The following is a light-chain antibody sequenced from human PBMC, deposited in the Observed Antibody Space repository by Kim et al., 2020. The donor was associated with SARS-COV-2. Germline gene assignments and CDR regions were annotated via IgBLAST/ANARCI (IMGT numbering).Light chain of an antibody. CDR3: QAWDTGSTLVV. CDR2: FDS. Sequence: SYELTQPPSVSVAPGETASITCGGNNIVTKSVLWYQQKPGQAPVLVIYFDSDRPSGIPERFSGSISGNTATLTLSRVEAGDEAVYYCQAWDTGSTLVVFGGGTKLTVL. V-gene: IGLV3-21*04. CDR1: NIVTKS. J-gene: IGLJ2*01.